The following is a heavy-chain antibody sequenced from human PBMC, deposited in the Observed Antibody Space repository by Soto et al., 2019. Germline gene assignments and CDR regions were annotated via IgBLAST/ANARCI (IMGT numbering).Heavy chain of an antibody. D-gene: IGHD3-22*01. CDR2: VRNKVNSYTT. CDR3: VRAVITTTPFYFDY. Sequence: EVQLVESGGDLVQPAGSLRLACAASGFTFSVHYMDWVRQAPGKGLEWVARVRNKVNSYTTEYASSVRGRFTVSRDDSRNSLYLQMNRLKTEQTAVYYCVRAVITTTPFYFDYWGQGTLVTVFS. CDR1: GFTFSVHY. J-gene: IGHJ4*02. V-gene: IGHV3-72*01.